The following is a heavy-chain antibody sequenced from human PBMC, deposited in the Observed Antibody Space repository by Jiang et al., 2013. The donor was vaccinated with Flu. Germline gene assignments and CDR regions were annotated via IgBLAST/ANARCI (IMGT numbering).Heavy chain of an antibody. Sequence: GSGLVKPSETLSLTCTVSGGSISSSSYYWGWIRQPPGKGLEWIGSIYYSGSTYYNPSLKSRVTISVDTSKNQFSLKLSSVTAADTAVYYCASPGGSGYDSYFDLWGRGTLVTVSS. CDR1: GGSISSSSYY. J-gene: IGHJ2*01. CDR2: IYYSGST. D-gene: IGHD3-3*01. CDR3: ASPGGSGYDSYFDL. V-gene: IGHV4-39*07.